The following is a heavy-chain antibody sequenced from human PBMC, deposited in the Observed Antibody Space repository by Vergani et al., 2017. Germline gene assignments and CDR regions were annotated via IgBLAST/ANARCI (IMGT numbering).Heavy chain of an antibody. D-gene: IGHD3-10*01. CDR3: ARLWFGEHDY. Sequence: QVQLQESGPGLVKPSQTLSLTCSVFGDSINSGRFYWSWVRQSPGKGLEWMAFVSHDGNPYYNPSLKSRVTISVDTSKNQFSLKLSSVTAADTAVYYCARLWFGEHDYWGQGTLVTVSS. CDR2: VSHDGNP. J-gene: IGHJ4*02. CDR1: GDSINSGRFY. V-gene: IGHV4-31*03.